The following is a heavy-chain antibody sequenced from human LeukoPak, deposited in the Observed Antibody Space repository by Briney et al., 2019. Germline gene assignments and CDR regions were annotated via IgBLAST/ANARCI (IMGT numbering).Heavy chain of an antibody. CDR3: ARWMVGDAFDI. CDR2: INHSGST. J-gene: IGHJ3*02. CDR1: GGSISSSSYY. V-gene: IGHV4-39*07. D-gene: IGHD2-15*01. Sequence: PSETLSLTCTVSGGSISSSSYYWGWIRQPPGKGLEWIGEINHSGSTNYNPSLKSRVTISVDTSKNQFSLKLSSVTAADTAVYYCARWMVGDAFDIWGQGTMVTVSS.